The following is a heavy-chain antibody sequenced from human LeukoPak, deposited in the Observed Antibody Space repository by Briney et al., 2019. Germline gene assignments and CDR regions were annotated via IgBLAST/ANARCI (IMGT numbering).Heavy chain of an antibody. CDR1: GYSFTSYW. J-gene: IGHJ3*02. D-gene: IGHD3-16*01. V-gene: IGHV5-51*01. Sequence: GESLKISCTGSGYSFTSYWIGWVRQMPGKGLEWMGIIYPADSDTTYSTSFQGQVTISADKSICTAYLQWSSLKASDTAMYYCARIWLRAFDIWGQGKMVTVSS. CDR2: IYPADSDT. CDR3: ARIWLRAFDI.